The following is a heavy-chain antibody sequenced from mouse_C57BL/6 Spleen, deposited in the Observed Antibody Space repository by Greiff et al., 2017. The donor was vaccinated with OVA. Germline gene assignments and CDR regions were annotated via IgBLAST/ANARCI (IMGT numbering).Heavy chain of an antibody. Sequence: VQLQQSGPGLVQPSQSLSITCTVSGFSLTSYGVHWVRQSPGKGLEWLGVIWSGGSTDYNAAFISRLSISKDNSKSQVFFKMNSLQADDTAIYYCARNRDYSNWCAYWGQGTLVTVSA. CDR1: GFSLTSYG. J-gene: IGHJ3*01. CDR2: IWSGGST. CDR3: ARNRDYSNWCAY. V-gene: IGHV2-2*01. D-gene: IGHD2-5*01.